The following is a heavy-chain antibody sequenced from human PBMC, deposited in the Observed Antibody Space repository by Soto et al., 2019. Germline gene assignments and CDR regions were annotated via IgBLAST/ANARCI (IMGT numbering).Heavy chain of an antibody. Sequence: QVQLVQSGAEVKMPGSSVKVSCKASGGTFNSYAIDWVRQAPGQGLEWMGGIIPIFGTTNYPQKLQGRVNLTADESTRTAYMELSTLRSEDTAVYYCARGIGTGSEYNYYYYGMDVWGQGTTVTVSS. CDR1: GGTFNSYA. CDR2: IIPIFGTT. J-gene: IGHJ6*02. CDR3: ARGIGTGSEYNYYYYGMDV. V-gene: IGHV1-69*12. D-gene: IGHD1-1*01.